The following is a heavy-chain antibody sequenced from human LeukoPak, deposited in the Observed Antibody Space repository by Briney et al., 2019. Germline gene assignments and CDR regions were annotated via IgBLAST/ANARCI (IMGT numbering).Heavy chain of an antibody. J-gene: IGHJ4*02. CDR1: GFSFSTYA. CDR3: ALSRPYSSGWYGGVYSFDY. CDR2: ISGSGDST. D-gene: IGHD6-19*01. Sequence: GGSLRLSCAASGFSFSTYAMTWVRQAPGKGLEWVSSISGSGDSTYYADSVKGRFTISRDNSKNTLYLQMNSLRVEDAAVYYCALSRPYSSGWYGGVYSFDYWGQGTLVTVSS. V-gene: IGHV3-23*01.